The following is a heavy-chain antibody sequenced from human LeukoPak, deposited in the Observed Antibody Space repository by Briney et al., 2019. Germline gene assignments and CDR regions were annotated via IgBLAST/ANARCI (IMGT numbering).Heavy chain of an antibody. Sequence: GASVKVSCKASGYTSTSYYMHWVRQAPGQGLEWMGIINPSGGSTSYAQKFQGRVTMTRDTSTSTVYMELSSLRSEDTAVYYCARVVRSIAAAGIADMAFDYWGQGTLVTVSS. V-gene: IGHV1-46*01. CDR3: ARVVRSIAAAGIADMAFDY. D-gene: IGHD6-13*01. J-gene: IGHJ4*02. CDR2: INPSGGST. CDR1: GYTSTSYY.